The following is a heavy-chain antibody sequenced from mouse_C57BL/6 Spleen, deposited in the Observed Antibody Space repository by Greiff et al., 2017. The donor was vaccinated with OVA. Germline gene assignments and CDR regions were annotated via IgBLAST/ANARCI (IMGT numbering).Heavy chain of an antibody. Sequence: QVQLQQPGAELVRPGSSVTLSCKASGYTFTSYWLDWVQQRPGQGLEWIGNIYPSDSEHHYTPKLTDKATLTEDKSTSTAYMQLSSLTSDDSAVYYCARGGDDYAMDYWGQGTSVTVSS. CDR2: IYPSDSEH. V-gene: IGHV1-61*01. D-gene: IGHD3-3*01. J-gene: IGHJ4*01. CDR3: ARGGDDYAMDY. CDR1: GYTFTSYW.